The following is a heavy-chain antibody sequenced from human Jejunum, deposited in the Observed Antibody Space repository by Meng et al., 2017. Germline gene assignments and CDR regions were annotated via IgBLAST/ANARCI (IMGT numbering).Heavy chain of an antibody. CDR1: GGSIGSDNW. Sequence: QVQVQESGPGLVKPSGTLSLTCAVSGGSIGSDNWWNWVRQPPGKGLEWIGEIYHSGGTNYNPSLKSRVTILVDKSKNQFSLKLTSVTAADTAVYYCASGQLVMGFDSWGQGTLVTVSS. D-gene: IGHD6-6*01. CDR3: ASGQLVMGFDS. CDR2: IYHSGGT. V-gene: IGHV4-4*02. J-gene: IGHJ4*02.